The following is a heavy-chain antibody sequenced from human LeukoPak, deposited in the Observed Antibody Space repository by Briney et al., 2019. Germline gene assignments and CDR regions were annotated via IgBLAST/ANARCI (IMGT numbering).Heavy chain of an antibody. J-gene: IGHJ6*04. D-gene: IGHD3-16*01. CDR3: AKNPLSGYYYGMDV. CDR2: ISWDGGST. CDR1: GFTFDDYA. Sequence: GGSLSLSCAASGFTFDDYAMHWVRQAPGKGLEWVSLISWDGGSTYYADSVKGRFTISRDNSKNSLYLQMNSLRAEDTALYYCAKNPLSGYYYGMDVWGKGTTVTVSS. V-gene: IGHV3-43D*04.